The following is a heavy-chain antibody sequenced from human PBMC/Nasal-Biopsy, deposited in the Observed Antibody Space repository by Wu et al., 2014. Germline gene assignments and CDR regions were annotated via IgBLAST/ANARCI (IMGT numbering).Heavy chain of an antibody. CDR2: IGASGADT. CDR3: ARVSTILVIVPVALDV. CDR1: GFTFNNYA. D-gene: IGHD2-21*01. Sequence: LRLSCAASGFTFNNYAMSWVRRAPGKGLEWVSSIGASGADTYYADSVKGRFTISRDNSRNTVHLQMSSLRADDTAIYFCARVSTILVIVPVALDVWGQGTMVTVSS. V-gene: IGHV3-23*01. J-gene: IGHJ3*01.